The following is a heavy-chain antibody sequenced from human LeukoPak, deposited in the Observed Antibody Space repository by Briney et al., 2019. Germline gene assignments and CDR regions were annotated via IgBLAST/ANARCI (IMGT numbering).Heavy chain of an antibody. CDR2: IKQDGSEK. V-gene: IGHV3-7*01. J-gene: IGHJ6*03. CDR3: ARDLAVTRIYYYYYMDV. D-gene: IGHD4-17*01. Sequence: PGGSLRLSCAASGFTFSSYWMSWVRQAPGKGLEWVANIKQDGSEKYYVDSVKGRFTISRDNAKNSLYLQMNSLRAEDTAVYYCARDLAVTRIYYYYYMDVWGKGTTVTVSS. CDR1: GFTFSSYW.